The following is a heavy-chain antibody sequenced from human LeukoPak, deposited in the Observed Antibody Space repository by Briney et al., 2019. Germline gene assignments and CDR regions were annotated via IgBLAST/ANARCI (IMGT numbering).Heavy chain of an antibody. CDR3: ASSYCSGGSCYAFDY. D-gene: IGHD2-15*01. CDR2: ISKSSSYI. J-gene: IGHJ4*02. V-gene: IGHV3-21*01. CDR1: GFTFSSYS. Sequence: PGGSLRLSCAASGFTFSSYSMNWVRQAPGKGLEWVSCISKSSSYIGYAGSVKGRFTISRDNAKNSLYLQMNSLRAEDTAVYYCASSYCSGGSCYAFDYWGQGTLVTVSS.